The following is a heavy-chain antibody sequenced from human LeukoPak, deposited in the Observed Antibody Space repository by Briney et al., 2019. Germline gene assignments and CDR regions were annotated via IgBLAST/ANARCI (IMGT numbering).Heavy chain of an antibody. D-gene: IGHD5-18*01. CDR3: EALGRIRRTLFDY. CDR2: ISGSGGST. CDR1: GFIFSSYA. J-gene: IGHJ4*02. V-gene: IGHV3-23*01. Sequence: PGGSLRLSCAASGFIFSSYAMSWVRQAPGKGLEWVSAISGSGGSTYYADSVKGRFTISRDNSKNTLYLQMNSLRAEDTAVYYCEALGRIRRTLFDYWGQGTLVTVSS.